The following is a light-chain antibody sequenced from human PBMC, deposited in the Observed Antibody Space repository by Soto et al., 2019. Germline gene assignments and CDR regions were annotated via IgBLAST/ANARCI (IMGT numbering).Light chain of an antibody. CDR2: DAS. Sequence: EVVITQSPPTLSVYPGEGATLSCRASQSVTSSYLAWYQQKPGQAPRLLIYDASNRATGIPARFSGSGSGTDFTLTISSLEPEDFAVYYCQQRSNWPITFGQGTRLEIK. J-gene: IGKJ5*01. CDR3: QQRSNWPIT. CDR1: QSVTSSY. V-gene: IGKV3D-20*02.